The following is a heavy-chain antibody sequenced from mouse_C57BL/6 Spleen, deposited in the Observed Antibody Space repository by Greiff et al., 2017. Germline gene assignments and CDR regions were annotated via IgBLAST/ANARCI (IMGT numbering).Heavy chain of an antibody. V-gene: IGHV1-39*01. J-gene: IGHJ1*03. D-gene: IGHD1-1*01. CDR2: INPNYGTT. CDR1: GYSFTDYN. CDR3: ARGYGSSGDFDV. Sequence: LVESGPELVKPGASVQISCKASGYSFTDYNMNWVKQSNGKSLEWIGVINPNYGTTSYNQKFKGKATLTVDQSSSTAYMQLNSLTSEDAAVYYGARGYGSSGDFDVWGTGTTVTVSS.